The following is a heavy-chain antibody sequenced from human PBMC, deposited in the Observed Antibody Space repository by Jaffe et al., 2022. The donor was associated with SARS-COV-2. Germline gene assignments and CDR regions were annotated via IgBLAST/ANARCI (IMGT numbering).Heavy chain of an antibody. D-gene: IGHD6-19*01. CDR2: IYYTGSP. J-gene: IGHJ4*01. Sequence: QLQLQESGPGLVKPAETLPLTCTVSGGSISSSSYYWGWIRQPPGKGLEWIGAIYYTGSPQYNPSLKSRVTVSIDTSKNQFSLKLTSVTAADTAMYYCVRHRRGSGWWEDDYWGQGILVTVSS. CDR1: GGSISSSSYY. V-gene: IGHV4-39*01. CDR3: VRHRRGSGWWEDDY.